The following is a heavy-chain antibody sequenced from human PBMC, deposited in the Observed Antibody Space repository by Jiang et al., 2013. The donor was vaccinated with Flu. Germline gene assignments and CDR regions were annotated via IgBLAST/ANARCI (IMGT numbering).Heavy chain of an antibody. V-gene: IGHV4-59*01. D-gene: IGHD6-19*01. Sequence: LLKPSETLSLTCSVSGGSISEYYWSWIRQPPGEGLEWIGYVFYSGSTHYNPSLKSRVTISVDTSKNQFSLRLTSVTAADTAVYFCARGIAVAGTFAFDIWGQGKMVTVSS. CDR1: GGSISEYY. CDR3: ARGIAVAGTFAFDI. CDR2: VFYSGST. J-gene: IGHJ3*02.